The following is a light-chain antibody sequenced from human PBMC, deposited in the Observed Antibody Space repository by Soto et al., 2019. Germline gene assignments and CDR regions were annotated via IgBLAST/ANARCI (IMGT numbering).Light chain of an antibody. CDR1: SSDIGGHNF. CDR3: SSYTGTDNSVI. Sequence: QSALTQPPSASGSPGQAVTISCTGTSSDIGGHNFVSWYQQHPGKAPKLLIFEVNKRPSGVPDRFSASKSGITASLTVSGLQAEDEAAYFCSSYTGTDNSVIFGGGTQVTFL. CDR2: EVN. V-gene: IGLV2-8*01. J-gene: IGLJ2*01.